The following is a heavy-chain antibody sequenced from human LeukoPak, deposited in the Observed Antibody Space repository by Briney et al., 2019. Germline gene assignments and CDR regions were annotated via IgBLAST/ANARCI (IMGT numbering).Heavy chain of an antibody. D-gene: IGHD5-18*01. Sequence: PGGSLRLSCAASGFTFSSYWMSWVRQAPGKGLEWVANIRQDGSEKYYVDSVKGRFTISRDNAKNSLYLQMNSLRAEDTAVYYCARDPSMGGYSYGDCYLDYWGQGTLDTVSS. CDR2: IRQDGSEK. CDR1: GFTFSSYW. V-gene: IGHV3-7*01. J-gene: IGHJ4*02. CDR3: ARDPSMGGYSYGDCYLDY.